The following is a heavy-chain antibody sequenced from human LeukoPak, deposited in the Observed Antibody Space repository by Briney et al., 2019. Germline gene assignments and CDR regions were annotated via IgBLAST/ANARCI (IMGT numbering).Heavy chain of an antibody. Sequence: TGGSLRLSCAASGFTFSSYSMNWVRQAPGKGLEWVSSISSSSSYIYYADSVKGRFTISRDNAKNSLYLQMNSLRAEDTAVYYCARDSGQWLVHWGQGTLVTVSS. CDR1: GFTFSSYS. J-gene: IGHJ4*02. CDR2: ISSSSSYI. D-gene: IGHD6-19*01. CDR3: ARDSGQWLVH. V-gene: IGHV3-21*01.